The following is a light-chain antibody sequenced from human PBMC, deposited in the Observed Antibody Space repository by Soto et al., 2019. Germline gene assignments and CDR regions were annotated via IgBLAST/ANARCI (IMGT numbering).Light chain of an antibody. Sequence: ALTQPASVSGSPGQSITISCTGTSSDIGSYNRVSWYQQPPGTAPKLIIYEVNNRPSGVPDRFSGSKSGNTASLTISGLQAEDEADYYCNSFTTSSTYVFGTGTKVTVL. J-gene: IGLJ1*01. CDR1: SSDIGSYNR. V-gene: IGLV2-18*02. CDR3: NSFTTSSTYV. CDR2: EVN.